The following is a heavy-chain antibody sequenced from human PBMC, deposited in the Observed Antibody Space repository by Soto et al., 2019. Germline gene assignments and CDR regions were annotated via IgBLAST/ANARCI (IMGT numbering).Heavy chain of an antibody. J-gene: IGHJ4*02. Sequence: QVQLVQSGAEVKKPGASVKVSCKASGYTFTTYGITWVRQAPGQGLEWMGWISAYNAYTNYAQKLQGRVTMTTDTATSTAYMELRSLRSDDTAVEYCARDGDYGDYAWWGQGTLVTVSS. D-gene: IGHD4-17*01. CDR3: ARDGDYGDYAW. CDR1: GYTFTTYG. V-gene: IGHV1-18*01. CDR2: ISAYNAYT.